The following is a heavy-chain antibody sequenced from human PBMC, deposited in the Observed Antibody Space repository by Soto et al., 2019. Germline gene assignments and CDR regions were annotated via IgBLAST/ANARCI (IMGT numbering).Heavy chain of an antibody. Sequence: EVQLVESGGGLVQPGGSMKVSCAASGFTFSKAYMNWVRQAPGKGLEWVGQIDSKIDADKTDFAAPVKGRFTLSRDDSKNTVYLQMNGLEIEDTAMYYCVTRFTAVATARFDYWGQGTLVTVSS. V-gene: IGHV3-15*04. CDR1: GFTFSKAY. CDR2: IDSKIDADKT. D-gene: IGHD2-21*02. J-gene: IGHJ4*02. CDR3: VTRFTAVATARFDY.